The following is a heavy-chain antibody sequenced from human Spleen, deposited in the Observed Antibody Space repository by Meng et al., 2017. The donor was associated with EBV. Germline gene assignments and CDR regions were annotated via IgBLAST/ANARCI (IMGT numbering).Heavy chain of an antibody. CDR2: IFHSGST. CDR1: GGAIIINNW. CDR3: VGGERVAAGASFEY. J-gene: IGHJ4*02. D-gene: IGHD6-13*01. V-gene: IGHV4-4*02. Sequence: DLGPGSVKPVGPLSLTCVVSGGAIIINNWWSWVRQPPGKGLEWIGDIFHSGSTNYNPSLKSRVTTSVDKSKNQFSLKLTSVTAADTAVYYCVGGERVAAGASFEYWGQGTLVTVSS.